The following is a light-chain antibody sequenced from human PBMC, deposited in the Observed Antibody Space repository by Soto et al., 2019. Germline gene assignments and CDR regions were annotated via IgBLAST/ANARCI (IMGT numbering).Light chain of an antibody. Sequence: EIVMSQSAATLSLSLGEVATLSCRASQSVDRDLAWYRQKPGQPPSLLIHGASTRATGVPARFSGSGSETEFALVITSLQSEDFAVYFCHQYNQWPRTFGQGTKVDIK. V-gene: IGKV3-15*01. J-gene: IGKJ1*01. CDR1: QSVDRD. CDR2: GAS. CDR3: HQYNQWPRT.